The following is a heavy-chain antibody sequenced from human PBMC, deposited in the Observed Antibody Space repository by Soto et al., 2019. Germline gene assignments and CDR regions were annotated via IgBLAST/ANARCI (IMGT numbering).Heavy chain of an antibody. CDR1: GFTFRRNN. D-gene: IGHD1-20*01. J-gene: IGHJ6*02. V-gene: IGHV3-23*01. CDR2: ISGSGGST. Sequence: GGSLRLSCAASGFTFRRNNMNWVRQAPGKGLEWVSAISGSGGSTYYADSVKGRFTISRDNSKNTLYLQMNSLRAEDTAVYYCAKDLITGPRAYYYGMDVWGQGTTVTVSS. CDR3: AKDLITGPRAYYYGMDV.